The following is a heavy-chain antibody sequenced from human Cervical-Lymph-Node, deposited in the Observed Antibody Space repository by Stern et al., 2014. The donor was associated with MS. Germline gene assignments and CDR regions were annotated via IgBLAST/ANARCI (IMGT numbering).Heavy chain of an antibody. CDR3: AKQVAGSAMDV. CDR1: GFTFSSYA. J-gene: IGHJ6*02. Sequence: EVQLVESGGGLVQPGGSLRLSCAGSGFTFSSYAMSWVRQAPGKGLEWVSGISGSGGTTYHADSVEGQFTISRDNSKNTLYLHINSLRTDDTAVYCCAKQVAGSAMDVWGQGTTVTVSS. D-gene: IGHD5-12*01. CDR2: ISGSGGTT. V-gene: IGHV3-23*04.